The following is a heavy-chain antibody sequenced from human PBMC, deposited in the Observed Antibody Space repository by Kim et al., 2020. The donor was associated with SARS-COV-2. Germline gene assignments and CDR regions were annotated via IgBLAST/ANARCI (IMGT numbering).Heavy chain of an antibody. J-gene: IGHJ4*02. Sequence: GGSLRLSCAASGFTFSSYSMNWVRQAPGKGLEWGSYISSSSSTIYYADSVKGRFTISRDNAKNSLYLQMNSLRAEDTAVYYCARDYSSGYYDYWGQGTLVTVSS. CDR1: GFTFSSYS. V-gene: IGHV3-48*04. CDR3: ARDYSSGYYDY. CDR2: ISSSSSTI. D-gene: IGHD3-22*01.